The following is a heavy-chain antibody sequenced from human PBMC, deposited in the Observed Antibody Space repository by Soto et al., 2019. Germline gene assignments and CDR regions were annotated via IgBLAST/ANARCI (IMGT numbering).Heavy chain of an antibody. CDR2: IWYDGSNK. J-gene: IGHJ3*02. CDR1: GVTFSSYG. V-gene: IGHV3-33*01. CDR3: ARDAYYYDSSPPGAFDI. D-gene: IGHD3-22*01. Sequence: GGSLRLSCAASGVTFSSYGMHWVRQAPGKGLEWVAVIWYDGSNKYYADSVKGRFTISRDNSKNTLYLQMNSLRAEDTAVYYCARDAYYYDSSPPGAFDIWGQGTMVTVSS.